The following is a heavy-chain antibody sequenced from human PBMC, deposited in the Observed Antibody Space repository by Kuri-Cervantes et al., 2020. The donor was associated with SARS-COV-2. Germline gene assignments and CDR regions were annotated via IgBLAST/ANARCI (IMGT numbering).Heavy chain of an antibody. CDR1: GFTFDDYG. CDR2: INWNGGST. J-gene: IGHJ6*03. Sequence: GESLKISCAASGFTFDDYGMSWVRQAPGKGLEWVSGINWNGGSTGYADSVKGRFTISRHNSKSTLYLQMNSLRAEDTAVYYCARVRGSSPTDYHYYYYMDVWGKGTTVTVSS. V-gene: IGHV3-20*04. D-gene: IGHD6-13*01. CDR3: ARVRGSSPTDYHYYYYMDV.